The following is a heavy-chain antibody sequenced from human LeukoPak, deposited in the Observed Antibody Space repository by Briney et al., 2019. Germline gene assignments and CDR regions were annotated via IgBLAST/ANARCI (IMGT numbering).Heavy chain of an antibody. Sequence: GGSLRLSCAASGFTFSNYNMNWVRQAPGKGREWISYISSNSRTIYYADSVRGRFTISRDNAKNSLNLQMNSLRAEDTAVYYCARDRNGYYGMYFDSWGQGTLVTVTS. CDR2: ISSNSRTI. CDR1: GFTFSNYN. D-gene: IGHD3-22*01. V-gene: IGHV3-48*01. CDR3: ARDRNGYYGMYFDS. J-gene: IGHJ4*02.